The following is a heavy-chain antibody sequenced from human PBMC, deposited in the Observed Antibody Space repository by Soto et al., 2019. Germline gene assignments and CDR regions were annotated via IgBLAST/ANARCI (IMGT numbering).Heavy chain of an antibody. CDR3: ASSYNWNDVMDFDY. CDR2: ISYDGSNK. J-gene: IGHJ4*02. Sequence: GGSLRLSCAASGFTFSSYAMHWVRQAPGKGLEWVAVISYDGSNKYYADSVKGRFTISRDNSKNTLYLQMNSLRAEDTAVYYCASSYNWNDVMDFDYWGQGTLVTVSS. V-gene: IGHV3-30-3*01. CDR1: GFTFSSYA. D-gene: IGHD1-20*01.